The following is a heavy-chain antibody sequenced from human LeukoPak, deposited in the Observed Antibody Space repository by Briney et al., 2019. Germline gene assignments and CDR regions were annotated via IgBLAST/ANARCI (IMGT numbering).Heavy chain of an antibody. D-gene: IGHD3-3*01. CDR1: GYSFTSYW. CDR3: ARRSGSGYYSTYYYYYVDV. V-gene: IGHV5-51*01. J-gene: IGHJ6*03. Sequence: GESLKISCKGSGYSFTSYWIGWVRQMPGKGLEWMGIIYPGDSDTRYRPSFQGQVTISADKSISTAYLQWSSLKASDTAMYYCARRSGSGYYSTYYYYYVDVWGKGTTVTVSS. CDR2: IYPGDSDT.